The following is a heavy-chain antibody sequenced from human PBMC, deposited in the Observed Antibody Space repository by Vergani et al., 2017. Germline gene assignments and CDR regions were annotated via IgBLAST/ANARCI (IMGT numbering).Heavy chain of an antibody. D-gene: IGHD3-9*01. J-gene: IGHJ1*01. V-gene: IGHV1-46*03. Sequence: QVQVVQSGAEVKKSGASVKVSCKTSGYTFSNYYMHWVRQAPGQGLEWMGIINPSGGHTNDAQKFQGRVTMTRDTSTSTVYMELSGLRSRDTAIYYCASEDYGVLTGYRYWGQGTLVTVSA. CDR3: ASEDYGVLTGYRY. CDR2: INPSGGHT. CDR1: GYTFSNYY.